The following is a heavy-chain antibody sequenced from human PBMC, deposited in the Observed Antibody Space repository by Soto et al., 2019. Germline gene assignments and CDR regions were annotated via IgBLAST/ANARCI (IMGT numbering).Heavy chain of an antibody. CDR3: ASARVVGATSPYDY. CDR2: INWNGGST. D-gene: IGHD1-26*01. CDR1: GFTFDDYG. Sequence: PGGSLRLCCAASGFTFDDYGMSWVRQAPGKGLEWVSGINWNGGSTGYADSVKGRFTISRDNAKNSLFLQMNSLRAEDTALYYCASARVVGATSPYDYWGQGTLVTVSS. J-gene: IGHJ4*02. V-gene: IGHV3-20*04.